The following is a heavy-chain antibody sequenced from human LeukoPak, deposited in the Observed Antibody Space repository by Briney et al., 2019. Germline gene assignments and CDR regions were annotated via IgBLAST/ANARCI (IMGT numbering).Heavy chain of an antibody. CDR3: ARDPRGYDSSGSGFRFDY. V-gene: IGHV1-2*02. J-gene: IGHJ4*02. CDR2: INPNSGGT. CDR1: GYTFTGYY. D-gene: IGHD3-22*01. Sequence: ASVKVSCKASGYTFTGYYMHWVRQAPGQGLEWMGWINPNSGGTNYAQKFQGRVTMTRDTSISTAYMELSRLRSDDTAVCYCARDPRGYDSSGSGFRFDYWGQGTLVTVSS.